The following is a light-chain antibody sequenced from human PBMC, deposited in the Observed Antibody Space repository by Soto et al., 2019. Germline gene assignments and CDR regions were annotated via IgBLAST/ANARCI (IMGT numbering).Light chain of an antibody. Sequence: QSALIQPRSVSGSPGQSVTISCTGTSSDVGVYKYVSWYRQHPGKAPKLMIYDVITRPSGVPDRFSGSKSGNKASLTISGLQAEDEADYYCCSYAGDYTFVFGSGTKVTVL. CDR3: CSYAGDYTFV. CDR1: SSDVGVYKY. CDR2: DVI. V-gene: IGLV2-11*01. J-gene: IGLJ1*01.